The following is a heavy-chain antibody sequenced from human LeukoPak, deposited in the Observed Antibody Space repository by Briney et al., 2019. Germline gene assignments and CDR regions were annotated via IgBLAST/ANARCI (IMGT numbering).Heavy chain of an antibody. V-gene: IGHV3-23*01. CDR2: ISGSGGNT. Sequence: GGSLRLSCAASGFTFSSYGMSWVRQAPGKGLEWVSAISGSGGNTYYADSVKGRFTISRDNSKNTLYLQMNSLRAEDTAVYYCARGFVVVVSATQSSWFDPWGQGTLVTVSS. CDR1: GFTFSSYG. J-gene: IGHJ5*02. CDR3: ARGFVVVVSATQSSWFDP. D-gene: IGHD2-15*01.